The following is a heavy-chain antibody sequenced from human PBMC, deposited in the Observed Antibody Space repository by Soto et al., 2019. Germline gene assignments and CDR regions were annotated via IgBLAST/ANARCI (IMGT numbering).Heavy chain of an antibody. CDR3: ARDLGLQY. CDR2: ISYDGSNK. J-gene: IGHJ4*02. CDR1: GFTSSSYG. D-gene: IGHD3-16*01. V-gene: IGHV3-30*03. Sequence: HPGGSLRHTCAASGFTSSSYGMHWVRQAPGKGLEWVAVISYDGSNKYYADPVKGRFTISRDNSKNTLYLQMNSLRAEDTAVYYCARDLGLQYWVQGTLVTVPS.